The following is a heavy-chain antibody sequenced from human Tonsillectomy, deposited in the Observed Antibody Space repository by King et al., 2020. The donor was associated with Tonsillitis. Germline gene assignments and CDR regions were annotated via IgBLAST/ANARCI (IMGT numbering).Heavy chain of an antibody. CDR1: GFTFDDYA. V-gene: IGHV3-9*01. CDR2: ISWNSGLI. Sequence: VQLVESGGGLVQPGRSLRLSCAASGFTFDDYAMHWVRQAPGKGLEWVSSISWNSGLIVYADSVKGRFTISRDNAKNSLYLQMNSLIPEDTALYFCAKGHSWDPKTEIDYWGQGTLVTVSS. CDR3: AKGHSWDPKTEIDY. J-gene: IGHJ4*02. D-gene: IGHD1-1*01.